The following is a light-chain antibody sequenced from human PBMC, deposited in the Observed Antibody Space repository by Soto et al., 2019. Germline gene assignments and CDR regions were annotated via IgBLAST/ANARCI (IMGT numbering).Light chain of an antibody. CDR1: QSVSSSY. CDR3: QQRGT. J-gene: IGKJ1*01. CDR2: GAS. V-gene: IGKV3-20*01. Sequence: VVTQSPCTLSLSTGERVTLSCRASQSVSSSYLAWYQQKPGQAPRLLIYGASSRATGIPDRFSGSGSGTDFTLTISRLEPEDFAVYYCQQRGTFGQGTKVAIK.